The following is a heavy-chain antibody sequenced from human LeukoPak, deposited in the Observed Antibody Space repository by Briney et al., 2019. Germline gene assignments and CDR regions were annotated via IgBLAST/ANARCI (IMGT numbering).Heavy chain of an antibody. CDR1: GGSISSYY. V-gene: IGHV4-59*13. J-gene: IGHJ4*02. Sequence: SETLSLTCIVSGGSISSYYWSWIRQPPGKGLEGRGYIYSSGSTNYNPSLKSRVTISVDTSKNQFSLKLSSVTGADTAVYYCARGLMMAVAGRGEFHYWGEGTLVTVSS. CDR2: IYSSGST. CDR3: ARGLMMAVAGRGEFHY. D-gene: IGHD6-13*01.